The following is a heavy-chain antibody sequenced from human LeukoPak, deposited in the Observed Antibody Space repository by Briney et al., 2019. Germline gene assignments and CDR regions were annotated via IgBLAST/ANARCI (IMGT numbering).Heavy chain of an antibody. CDR3: ASSTYYYDSRPYYGMDV. D-gene: IGHD3-22*01. CDR2: IIPIFGTA. CDR1: GGTFSSYA. Sequence: SVTVSCKASGGTFSSYAISWVRQAPGQGLEWMGGIIPIFGTANYAQKFQGRVTITADESTSTAYMELSSLRSEDTAVYYCASSTYYYDSRPYYGMDVWGQGTTVAVSS. V-gene: IGHV1-69*01. J-gene: IGHJ6*02.